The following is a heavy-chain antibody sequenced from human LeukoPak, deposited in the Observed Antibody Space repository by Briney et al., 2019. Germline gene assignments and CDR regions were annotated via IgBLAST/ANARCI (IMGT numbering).Heavy chain of an antibody. CDR2: INHSGST. CDR3: ASWAYDFWSGSYNWFDP. Sequence: SETLSLTCAVYGGSFSGYYWSWIRQPPGKGLEWIGEINHSGSTNYNPSLKSRVTISVDTSKNQFSLKLSSVTAADTAVYYCASWAYDFWSGSYNWFDPWGQGTLVTVSS. CDR1: GGSFSGYY. D-gene: IGHD3-3*01. V-gene: IGHV4-34*01. J-gene: IGHJ5*02.